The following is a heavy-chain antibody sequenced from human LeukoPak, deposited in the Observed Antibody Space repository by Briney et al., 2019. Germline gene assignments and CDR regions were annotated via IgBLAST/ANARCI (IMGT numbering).Heavy chain of an antibody. J-gene: IGHJ4*02. V-gene: IGHV3-21*01. Sequence: KAGGSLRLSCAASGFTFSSYSMNWVRQAPGKGLEWVSSISSSSSYIYYADSVKGRFTISRDNAKNSLYLQMNSLRAEDTAVYYCARARANWNYEGAYDYWGQGTLVTVSS. CDR1: GFTFSSYS. CDR2: ISSSSSYI. CDR3: ARARANWNYEGAYDY. D-gene: IGHD1-7*01.